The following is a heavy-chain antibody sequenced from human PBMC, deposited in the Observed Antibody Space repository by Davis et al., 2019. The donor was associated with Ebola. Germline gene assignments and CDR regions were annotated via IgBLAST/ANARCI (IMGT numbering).Heavy chain of an antibody. CDR2: IGRSGNEI. CDR1: RFTFSHYG. CDR3: ARRILLESRGGVDV. D-gene: IGHD2-15*01. J-gene: IGHJ6*02. Sequence: PGGSLRLSCVASRFTFSHYGMYWFRQAPGQGLEWVSYIGRSGNEISYTDSVKGRFTISRDDAKDSLYLYMNSLRDDDTAVYYCARRILLESRGGVDVWGQGTTVTVSS. V-gene: IGHV3-48*02.